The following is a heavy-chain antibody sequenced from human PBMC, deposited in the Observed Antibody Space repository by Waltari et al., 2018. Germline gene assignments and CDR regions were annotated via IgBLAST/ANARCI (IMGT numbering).Heavy chain of an antibody. CDR2: IYSGGST. CDR1: GFTFSSYD. Sequence: EVQLLESGGGLVQPGGSLRLSCAASGFTFSSYDMSWVRQAPGKGLEWVSVIYSGGSTYYADSVKGRFTISRDNSKNTLYLQMNSLRAEDTAVYYCAKGGAAQGLRDFDYWGQGTLVTVSS. D-gene: IGHD6-25*01. V-gene: IGHV3-23*03. J-gene: IGHJ4*02. CDR3: AKGGAAQGLRDFDY.